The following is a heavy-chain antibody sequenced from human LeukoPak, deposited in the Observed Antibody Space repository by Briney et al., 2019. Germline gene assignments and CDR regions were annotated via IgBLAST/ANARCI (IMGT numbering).Heavy chain of an antibody. CDR1: GGSISSYY. CDR3: ASSTYDFWSGTARDYFDY. D-gene: IGHD3-3*01. Sequence: SETLSLTCTVSGGSISSYYWSWIRQPPGKGLEWIGYIYYSGSTNYNPSLKSRVTISVDTSKNQFSLKLSSVTAADTAVYYCASSTYDFWSGTARDYFDYWGQGTLVTVSS. V-gene: IGHV4-59*01. J-gene: IGHJ4*02. CDR2: IYYSGST.